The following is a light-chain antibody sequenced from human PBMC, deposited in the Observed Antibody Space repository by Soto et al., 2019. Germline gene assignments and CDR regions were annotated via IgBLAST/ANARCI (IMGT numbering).Light chain of an antibody. Sequence: DIQMTQSPSTLSASVGDRVTITCRASQSISTWLAWYQQKPGKAPKLLIYAASSLQSGVPSRFSGSGSGTEFTLTISSLQSEDFAVYYCQQYNSWPLTFGGGTKVDIK. CDR1: QSISTW. CDR3: QQYNSWPLT. J-gene: IGKJ4*01. CDR2: AAS. V-gene: IGKV1-5*01.